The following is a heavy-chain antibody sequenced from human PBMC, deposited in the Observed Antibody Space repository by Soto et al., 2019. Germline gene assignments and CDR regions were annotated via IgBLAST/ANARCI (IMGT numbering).Heavy chain of an antibody. D-gene: IGHD1-26*01. J-gene: IGHJ4*02. V-gene: IGHV3-23*01. CDR2: ISTGGVDT. CDR3: ATPATSAGSYFGREYFDY. CDR1: GFTFGTFF. Sequence: GGSLRLSCAASGFTFGTFFMTWVRQAPGKGLEWVSSISTGGVDTYYADSVRGRFTISRDNSKNTLYLQMNSLRAEDTAVYYCATPATSAGSYFGREYFDYWGQGTLVTVSS.